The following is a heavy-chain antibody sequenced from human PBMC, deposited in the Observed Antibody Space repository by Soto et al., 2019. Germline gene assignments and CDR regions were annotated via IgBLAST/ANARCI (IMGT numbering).Heavy chain of an antibody. CDR2: IYPGDSDT. CDR1: GYGFTSYW. J-gene: IGHJ4*02. CDR3: ARPGYYDSSGYYYFDY. V-gene: IGHV5-51*01. D-gene: IGHD3-22*01. Sequence: ESLKISCKGSGYGFTSYWIGWVRQIPGKGLEWMGIIYPGDSDTRYSPSFQGQVTISADKSISTAYLQWSSLKASDTAMYYCARPGYYDSSGYYYFDYWGQGTLVTVSS.